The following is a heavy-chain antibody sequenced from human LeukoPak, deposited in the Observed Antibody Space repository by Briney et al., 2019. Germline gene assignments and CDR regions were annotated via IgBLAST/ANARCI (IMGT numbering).Heavy chain of an antibody. CDR1: GGSISGYY. D-gene: IGHD1-26*01. J-gene: IGHJ4*02. V-gene: IGHV4-34*01. CDR2: INHSGST. Sequence: PSETLSLSCTLSGGSISGYYWDWIRQPPGKGLEWIGEINHSGSTNYNPSLKSRVTISVDTSKNQFSLKLSSVTAADTAVYYCARRGLRELRRVGFDYWGQGTLVTVSS. CDR3: ARRGLRELRRVGFDY.